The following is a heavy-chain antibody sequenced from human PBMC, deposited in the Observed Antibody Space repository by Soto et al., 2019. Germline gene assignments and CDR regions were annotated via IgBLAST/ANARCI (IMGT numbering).Heavy chain of an antibody. V-gene: IGHV3-23*01. CDR2: ISGSGDTA. CDR1: GFKFSSFA. Sequence: EAQLLGSGGGLEQPGGSLRVSCTASGFKFSSFAMTWVXXXPXXXXXXXSSISGSGDTAYYADSVKGRFIISRDNSKNSXXXQXXXXXXXXXXXXXXXXXXXXXXXXXXXXXXWGQGTTVTVSS. J-gene: IGHJ6*02. CDR3: XXXXXXXXXXXXXXXX.